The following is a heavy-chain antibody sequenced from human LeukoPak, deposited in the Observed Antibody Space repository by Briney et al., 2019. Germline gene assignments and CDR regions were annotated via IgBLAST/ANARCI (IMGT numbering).Heavy chain of an antibody. CDR1: TFTFTPGW. CDR2: MKRDGGEK. J-gene: IGHJ4*02. CDR3: ASLDTAHPSGVH. V-gene: IGHV3-7*01. Sequence: GGSLRLSCEASTFTFTPGWMSWVRQAPGKGLEWVAMMKRDGGEKHYVDSVRGRFTVSRDNAKNSLYLQMDSLRDEDTAVYYCASLDTAHPSGVHWGQGTLVTVSS. D-gene: IGHD5-18*01.